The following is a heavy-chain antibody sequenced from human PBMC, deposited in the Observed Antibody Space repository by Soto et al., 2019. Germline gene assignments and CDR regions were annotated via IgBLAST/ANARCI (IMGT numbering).Heavy chain of an antibody. CDR2: INAGNGNT. V-gene: IGHV1-3*01. CDR3: ARVPIVVVTPMLLDYGMDV. D-gene: IGHD2-21*02. CDR1: GYTFTSYA. J-gene: IGHJ6*02. Sequence: GASVKVSCKASGYTFTSYAMHWVRQAPGQRLEWMGWINAGNGNTKYSQKFQGRVTITGDTSASTAYMELSSLRSEDTAVYYCARVPIVVVTPMLLDYGMDVWGQGTTVTVSS.